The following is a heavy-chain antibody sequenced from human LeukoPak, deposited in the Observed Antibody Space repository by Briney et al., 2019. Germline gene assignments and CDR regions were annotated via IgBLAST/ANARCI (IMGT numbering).Heavy chain of an antibody. J-gene: IGHJ6*02. CDR3: ATIPAAPSSGWYYYYGMDV. V-gene: IGHV3-30-3*01. CDR1: GFTFSSYA. D-gene: IGHD6-19*01. Sequence: GGSLRLSCAASGFTFSSYAMHWVRQAPGKGLEWVAVISYDGSNKYYADSVKGRFTISRDNSKNTLYLQMNSLRAEDTAVYYCATIPAAPSSGWYYYYGMDVWGQGTTVTVSS. CDR2: ISYDGSNK.